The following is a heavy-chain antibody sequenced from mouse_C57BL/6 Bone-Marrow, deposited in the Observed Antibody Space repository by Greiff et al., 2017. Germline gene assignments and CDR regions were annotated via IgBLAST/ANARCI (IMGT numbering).Heavy chain of an antibody. CDR2: IDPENVDT. J-gene: IGHJ3*01. Sequence: EVQLQQSGAELVRPGASVKLSCTASGFNIKDDYMHWVKQRHEQGLEWIGVIDPENVDTEYASKFQGKATITADTSSNTAYLQLISLTSEDTAVYYCTFYYDYDEESFFAYWGQGTLVTVSA. CDR1: GFNIKDDY. CDR3: TFYYDYDEESFFAY. V-gene: IGHV14-4*01. D-gene: IGHD2-4*01.